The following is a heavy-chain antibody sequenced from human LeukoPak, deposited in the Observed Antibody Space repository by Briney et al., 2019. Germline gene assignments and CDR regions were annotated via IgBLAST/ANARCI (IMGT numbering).Heavy chain of an antibody. J-gene: IGHJ6*03. CDR3: AKLKSMWGDRPHYYYYMDV. CDR1: GFTFSSYG. CDR2: IWYDGSNK. D-gene: IGHD2-21*01. V-gene: IGHV3-33*06. Sequence: PGGSLRLSCAASGFTFSSYGMHWVRQAPGKGLEWVAVIWYDGSNKYYTDSVKGRFTISRDNSKNTLYLQMNSLRAEDTAVYYCAKLKSMWGDRPHYYYYMDVWGKGTTVTVSS.